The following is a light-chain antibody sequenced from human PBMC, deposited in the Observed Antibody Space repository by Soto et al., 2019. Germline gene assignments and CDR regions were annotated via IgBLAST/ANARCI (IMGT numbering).Light chain of an antibody. CDR1: QSVSNRY. CDR2: GAS. V-gene: IGKV3D-20*02. Sequence: EVVLTQSPGTLSLSPGEGATLSCRASQSVSNRYFAWYQQKPGQAPRLFIYGASTRATGIPARFSGSGSGTDFTLTISSLEPEDSAVYYCQQRNIWPPVTFGHGTRLEIK. J-gene: IGKJ5*01. CDR3: QQRNIWPPVT.